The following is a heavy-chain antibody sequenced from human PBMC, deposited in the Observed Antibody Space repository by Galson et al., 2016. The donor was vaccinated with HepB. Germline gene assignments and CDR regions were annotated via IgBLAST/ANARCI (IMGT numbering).Heavy chain of an antibody. D-gene: IGHD3-10*01. V-gene: IGHV5-51*03. CDR3: ARPHFEGFQEDAFDI. CDR2: IYPDDSDT. Sequence: QSGAEVKKPGESLKISCKGFGYSFSTYWIGWVRQMPGKGLEWMGIIYPDDSDTTYSPSFQGQVIISVDKSISTAYLQWNSLKASDTAMYYCARPHFEGFQEDAFDIRGQGTLVTVSS. J-gene: IGHJ3*02. CDR1: GYSFSTYW.